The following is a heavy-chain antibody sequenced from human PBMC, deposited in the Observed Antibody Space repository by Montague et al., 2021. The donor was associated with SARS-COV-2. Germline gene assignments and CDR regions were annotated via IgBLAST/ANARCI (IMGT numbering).Heavy chain of an antibody. Sequence: SLRLSCAASGFTFSSYAMHWVRQAPGKGLKWVAVISYDGSNKYYADSVKGRFTISRDNSKNTLYLQMNSLRAEDTAVYYCARELADYGMDVWGQGTTVTVSS. CDR3: ARELADYGMDV. CDR1: GFTFSSYA. CDR2: ISYDGSNK. J-gene: IGHJ6*02. V-gene: IGHV3-30-3*01.